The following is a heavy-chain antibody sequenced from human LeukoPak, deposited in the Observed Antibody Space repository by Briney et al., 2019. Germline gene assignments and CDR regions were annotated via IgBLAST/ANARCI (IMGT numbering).Heavy chain of an antibody. Sequence: GGSLRLSCAASGITFGNNWMHWVRQGPGKGLVWISRINSDGGGAIYADSVKGRFTFSRDNAKNTLSLQMNSLRADDTAVYYSARAFSWGQGTLVTVSS. CDR2: INSDGGGA. D-gene: IGHD3-16*01. V-gene: IGHV3-74*01. J-gene: IGHJ5*02. CDR1: GITFGNNW. CDR3: ARAFS.